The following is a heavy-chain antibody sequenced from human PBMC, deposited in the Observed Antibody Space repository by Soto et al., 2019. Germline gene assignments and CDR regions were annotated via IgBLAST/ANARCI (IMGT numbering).Heavy chain of an antibody. V-gene: IGHV1-18*01. Sequence: SVKVSCKTSGYTFTSYGITWVRQAPGQGLEWMGWSSTSNGDTNYVQKFQGRVTMTTDTSTGTGYMELRSLTSDDTAVYYCARDYTFPDYWGQGTLVTVS. D-gene: IGHD3-3*02. CDR3: ARDYTFPDY. CDR2: SSTSNGDT. J-gene: IGHJ4*02. CDR1: GYTFTSYG.